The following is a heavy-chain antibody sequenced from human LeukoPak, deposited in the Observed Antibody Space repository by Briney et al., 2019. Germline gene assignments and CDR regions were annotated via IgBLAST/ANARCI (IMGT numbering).Heavy chain of an antibody. J-gene: IGHJ4*02. Sequence: GGSLRLSCAASGFTFSSYWMHWVRQAPGKGLVWVSRINSDGSSTSYADSVKGRFTISRDNAKNTLYLQMNSLRAEDTAVYYGARFYCSSPSGLEDYWGQGTLVTVSS. CDR1: GFTFSSYW. V-gene: IGHV3-74*01. D-gene: IGHD2-2*01. CDR3: ARFYCSSPSGLEDY. CDR2: INSDGSST.